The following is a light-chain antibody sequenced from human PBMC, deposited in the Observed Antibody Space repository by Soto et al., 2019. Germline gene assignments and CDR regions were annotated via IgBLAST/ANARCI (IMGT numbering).Light chain of an antibody. V-gene: IGKV1-5*03. CDR2: KAS. CDR3: QQDDTYWT. CDR1: QSINNW. J-gene: IGKJ1*01. Sequence: DIHMTQSPSTLSASVGDRVTITCRASQSINNWLAWYQQKPGKAPKLLIYKASNLDIGVPSRFSGSASGTEFTLTISSVQTDDFATAYFQQDDTYWTVGQGTKVEI.